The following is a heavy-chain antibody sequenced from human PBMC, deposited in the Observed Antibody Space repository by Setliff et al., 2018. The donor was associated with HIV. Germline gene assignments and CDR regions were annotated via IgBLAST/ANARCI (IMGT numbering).Heavy chain of an antibody. CDR3: ARDRCDSVKCYLYNWFDP. Sequence: ASVKVSCKASRYTFSTYAFHWVRQAPGQRPEWMGWINAANGDTKYSQKFQGRVTITRDKSASTAYMELSSLRFEDTAVYYCARDRCDSVKCYLYNWFDPWGQGTLVTVSS. CDR2: INAANGDT. J-gene: IGHJ5*02. CDR1: RYTFSTYA. D-gene: IGHD3-22*01. V-gene: IGHV1-3*01.